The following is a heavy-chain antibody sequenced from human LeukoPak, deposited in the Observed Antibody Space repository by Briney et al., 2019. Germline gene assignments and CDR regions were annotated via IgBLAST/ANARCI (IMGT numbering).Heavy chain of an antibody. D-gene: IGHD1-1*01. CDR2: IYSGST. CDR1: GGSISSDSDY. V-gene: IGHV4-61*02. J-gene: IGHJ4*02. Sequence: SETLSLTCTVSGGSISSDSDYWSWIRQPAGRGLEWIGRIYSGSTDYNPSLRSRLTISVDTSKNQFSLKLSSVTAADTAVYYCARGRVSGTTLYFDYWGQGALFTVSS. CDR3: ARGRVSGTTLYFDY.